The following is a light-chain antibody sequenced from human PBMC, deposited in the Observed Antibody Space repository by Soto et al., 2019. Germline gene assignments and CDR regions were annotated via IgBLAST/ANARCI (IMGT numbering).Light chain of an antibody. V-gene: IGKV1-5*03. CDR2: KAS. CDR1: QSISSW. CDR3: QQYNSYSGT. Sequence: DIPMTQSPSTLSASVGDRVTITCRASQSISSWLAWYQQKPGKAPKLLIYKASSLESGGPSRFSGSGSGTDFNLTISSLQPDDFATYYCQQYNSYSGTFGQGTKVEIK. J-gene: IGKJ1*01.